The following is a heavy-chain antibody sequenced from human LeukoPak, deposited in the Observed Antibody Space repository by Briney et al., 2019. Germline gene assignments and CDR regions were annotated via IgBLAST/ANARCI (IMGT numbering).Heavy chain of an antibody. CDR1: GFIFNSYG. V-gene: IGHV3-30*02. Sequence: GGSLRLSCAASGFIFNSYGMHWVRQAPGKGLDWVAYIGHDGRKTYYADSAKGRFTITRDSSKNTLNLQMNSLRAEDTAVYYCARDVRIYYYDSSPDYWGQGALVTVSS. D-gene: IGHD3-22*01. CDR3: ARDVRIYYYDSSPDY. J-gene: IGHJ4*02. CDR2: IGHDGRKT.